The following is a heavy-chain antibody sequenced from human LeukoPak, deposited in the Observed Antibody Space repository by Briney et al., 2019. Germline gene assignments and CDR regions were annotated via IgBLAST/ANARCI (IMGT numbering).Heavy chain of an antibody. D-gene: IGHD6-6*01. CDR1: GGSISSYS. V-gene: IGHV4-34*01. CDR2: INHSGST. J-gene: IGHJ4*02. CDR3: ARRPIAARPNDY. Sequence: PSETLSLTCTVSGGSISSYSWSWIRQPAGKGLEWIGEINHSGSTNYNPSLKSRVTISVDTSKNQFSLKLSSVTAADTAVYYCARRPIAARPNDYWGQGTLVTVSS.